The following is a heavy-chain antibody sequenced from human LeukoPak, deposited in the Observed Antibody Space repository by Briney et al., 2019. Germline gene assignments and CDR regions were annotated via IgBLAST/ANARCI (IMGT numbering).Heavy chain of an antibody. CDR3: AKDAVEYLYYFDY. V-gene: IGHV3-33*06. D-gene: IGHD5-24*01. CDR2: IWYDGSNK. J-gene: IGHJ4*02. Sequence: PEGSLRLSCAASGFTFSSYGMHWVRQAPGKGLEWVAVIWYDGSNKYYADSVKGRFTISRDNSKNTLYLQMNSLRAEDTAVYYCAKDAVEYLYYFDYWGQGTLVTVSS. CDR1: GFTFSSYG.